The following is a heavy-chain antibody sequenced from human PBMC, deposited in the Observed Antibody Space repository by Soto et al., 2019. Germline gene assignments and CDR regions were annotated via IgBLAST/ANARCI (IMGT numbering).Heavy chain of an antibody. D-gene: IGHD6-13*01. CDR3: ARGQSSSWYYYYYMDG. CDR1: GYTFTSYD. J-gene: IGHJ6*03. V-gene: IGHV1-8*01. CDR2: MNPNSGNT. Sequence: ASVKVSCKASGYTFTSYDINWVRQATGQGLEWMGWMNPNSGNTGYAQKFQGRVTMTRNTSISTAYMELSSLRSEDTAVYYCARGQSSSWYYYYYMDGWGKGPTVTVSS.